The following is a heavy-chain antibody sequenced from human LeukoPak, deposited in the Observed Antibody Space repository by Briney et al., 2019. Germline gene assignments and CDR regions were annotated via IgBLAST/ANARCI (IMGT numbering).Heavy chain of an antibody. CDR1: GFTFSSYA. Sequence: PGGSLRLSCAASGFTFSSYAMSWVRQAPGKGLEWVSAISGSGGSTYYADSVKGRFTISRDNSKNTLYRQMNSLRAEDTAVDYCAKTRTSAYYDSSGYYRYYFDYWGQGTLVTVSS. D-gene: IGHD3-22*01. V-gene: IGHV3-23*01. CDR3: AKTRTSAYYDSSGYYRYYFDY. J-gene: IGHJ4*02. CDR2: ISGSGGST.